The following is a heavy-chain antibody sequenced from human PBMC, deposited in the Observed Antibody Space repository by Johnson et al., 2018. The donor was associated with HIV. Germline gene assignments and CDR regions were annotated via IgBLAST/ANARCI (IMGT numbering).Heavy chain of an antibody. CDR3: ARAPWVVAATLPGAFDI. CDR2: INWNGGSI. J-gene: IGHJ3*02. Sequence: VQLVESGGGLVKPGGSLRLSCAGSGFTFSNAWMTWVRQAPGKGLEWVSGINWNGGSIGYADSVKGRFTISRDNAKNSLYLQMNSLRAEDTAVYYCARAPWVVAATLPGAFDIWGQGTMVTVSS. D-gene: IGHD2-15*01. V-gene: IGHV3-20*04. CDR1: GFTFSNAW.